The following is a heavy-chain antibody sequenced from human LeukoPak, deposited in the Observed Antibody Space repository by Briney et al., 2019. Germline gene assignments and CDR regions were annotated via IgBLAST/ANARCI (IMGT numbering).Heavy chain of an antibody. CDR3: ARGITTGAPY. CDR2: IIPNSGGT. Sequence: ASVKVSCKASGYTFTGYYIHWVRQAPGQGLEWMGWIIPNSGGTNYAQKFQGRVTMTRDTSISTAYMDLSRLRSDDTAMYYCARGITTGAPYWGQGTLVTVSS. CDR1: GYTFTGYY. V-gene: IGHV1-2*02. D-gene: IGHD1-1*01. J-gene: IGHJ4*02.